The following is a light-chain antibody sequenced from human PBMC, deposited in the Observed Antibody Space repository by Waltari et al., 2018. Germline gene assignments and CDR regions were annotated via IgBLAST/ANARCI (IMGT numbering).Light chain of an antibody. V-gene: IGKV2-28*01. CDR3: MQALQAPRT. J-gene: IGKJ2*01. CDR1: QSLLHSKGYNF. Sequence: DIVMTQSPLSLPVTPGEPASISCRSSQSLLHSKGYNFVDGYLQKPGQSPQLLIYWGSNRASGVPDRFSGSGSGTDFTLKISRVEAEDAGFYYCMQALQAPRTFGQGTKLEI. CDR2: WGS.